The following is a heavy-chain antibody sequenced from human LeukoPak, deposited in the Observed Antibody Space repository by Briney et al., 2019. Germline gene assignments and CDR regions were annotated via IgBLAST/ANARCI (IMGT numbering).Heavy chain of an antibody. CDR1: GFTFSSYA. J-gene: IGHJ4*02. Sequence: PGGSLRLSCAASGFTFSSYAMSWVRQAPGKGLERVSGTSGGSSSYADSVKGRFTISRDNPRNTLYMQMNSLRAEDTALYYCAIMHPYYDGSGYWVQWGQGTLVTVSS. CDR3: AIMHPYYDGSGYWVQ. CDR2: TSGGSS. D-gene: IGHD3-22*01. V-gene: IGHV3-23*01.